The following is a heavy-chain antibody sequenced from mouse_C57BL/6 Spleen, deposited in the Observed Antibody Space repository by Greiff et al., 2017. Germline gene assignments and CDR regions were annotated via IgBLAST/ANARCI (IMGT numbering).Heavy chain of an antibody. D-gene: IGHD4-1*01. CDR1: GFTFSDYG. CDR3: ARPRDWPRDYAMDY. Sequence: DVMLVESGGGLVKPGGSLKLSCAASGFTFSDYGMHWVRQAPEKGLEWVAYISSGSSTIYYADTVKGRFTISRDNAKNTLFLQMTSLRSEDTAMYYCARPRDWPRDYAMDYWGQGTSVTVSS. J-gene: IGHJ4*01. V-gene: IGHV5-17*01. CDR2: ISSGSSTI.